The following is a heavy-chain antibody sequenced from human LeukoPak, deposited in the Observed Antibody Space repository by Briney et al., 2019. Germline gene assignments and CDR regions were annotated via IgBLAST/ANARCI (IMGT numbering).Heavy chain of an antibody. CDR1: GFTFSSYE. Sequence: GGSLRLSCAASGFTFSSYEMNWVRQAPGEGLEGVSYISSSGSTIYYAGSVKGRFTISRDNSKNALYLQMNSLRAEDTAVYYCAKVSYGSGSYYDDFDYWGQGTLVTVSS. CDR2: ISSSGSTI. D-gene: IGHD3-10*01. CDR3: AKVSYGSGSYYDDFDY. J-gene: IGHJ4*02. V-gene: IGHV3-48*03.